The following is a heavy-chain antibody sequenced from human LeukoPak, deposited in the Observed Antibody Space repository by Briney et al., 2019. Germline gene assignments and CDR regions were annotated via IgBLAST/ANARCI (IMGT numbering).Heavy chain of an antibody. CDR3: ARGRFQDFGDYYYGMDV. J-gene: IGHJ6*02. D-gene: IGHD3-10*01. CDR1: GYTFTSYD. Sequence: GASVKASCKASGYTFTSYDINWVRQATGQGLEWMGWMNPNSGNTGYAQKFQGRVTMTRNTSISTAYMELSSLRSEDTAVYYCARGRFQDFGDYYYGMDVWGQGTTVTVSS. V-gene: IGHV1-8*01. CDR2: MNPNSGNT.